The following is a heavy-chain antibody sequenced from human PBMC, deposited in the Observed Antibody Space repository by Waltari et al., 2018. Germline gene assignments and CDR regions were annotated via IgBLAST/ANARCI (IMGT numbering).Heavy chain of an antibody. CDR2: INSEGSDT. CDR3: TRDSPSWI. V-gene: IGHV3-74*01. J-gene: IGHJ3*02. Sequence: EVQLVESGGGLVQPGGSLRLSCAASGFTVSSNYMSWVRQVPGQGLVWGSRINSEGSDTSYADSVRGRFTVSRDNAKNMVYLQMKSLRAEDTAIYYCTRDSPSWIWGQGTMVSVSS. CDR1: GFTVSSNY.